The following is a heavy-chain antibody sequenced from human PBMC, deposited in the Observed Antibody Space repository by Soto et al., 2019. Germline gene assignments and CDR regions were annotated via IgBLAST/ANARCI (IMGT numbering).Heavy chain of an antibody. CDR2: IIPILGIA. CDR1: GGSFSSYT. D-gene: IGHD3-10*01. CDR3: ARGYYGSGRYGMDV. Sequence: QVQLVQSGAEVKKPGSSVKVSCKASGGSFSSYTISWVRQAPGQGLEWMGRIIPILGIANYAQKFQGRVTITADKSTSTAYMELSSLRSEDTAVYYCARGYYGSGRYGMDVWGQGTTVTVSS. J-gene: IGHJ6*02. V-gene: IGHV1-69*02.